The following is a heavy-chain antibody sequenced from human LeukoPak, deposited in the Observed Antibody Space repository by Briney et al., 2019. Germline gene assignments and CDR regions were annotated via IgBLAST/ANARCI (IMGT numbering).Heavy chain of an antibody. CDR3: AKVRWDNSGWYYLDY. J-gene: IGHJ4*02. V-gene: IGHV3-30*18. Sequence: PGGSLRLSCAASGFSFKDYNMHWVRQAPGKGLEWVAVITYDGSNKYYTDSVKGRFTTSRDNSKSTLYLQMNSLRAEDTAVYYCAKVRWDNSGWYYLDYWGQGTLVTVSS. CDR1: GFSFKDYN. CDR2: ITYDGSNK. D-gene: IGHD6-19*01.